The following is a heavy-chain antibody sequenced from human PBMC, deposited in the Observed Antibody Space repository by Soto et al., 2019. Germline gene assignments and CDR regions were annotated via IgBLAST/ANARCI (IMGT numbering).Heavy chain of an antibody. J-gene: IGHJ4*02. CDR1: GGSISSGNYY. CDR2: ISYSGST. V-gene: IGHV4-30-4*01. CDR3: ATMGTPATGLYFFDY. Sequence: QVQLQESGPGLVKPSQTLSLTCTVSGGSISSGNYYWSWIRQPPGKGLEWIGFISYSGSTYYSTSLNGRVTISVDTSKSQFSLNLSFVTAADTAVYYCATMGTPATGLYFFDYWGQGSLVTVSS. D-gene: IGHD2-15*01.